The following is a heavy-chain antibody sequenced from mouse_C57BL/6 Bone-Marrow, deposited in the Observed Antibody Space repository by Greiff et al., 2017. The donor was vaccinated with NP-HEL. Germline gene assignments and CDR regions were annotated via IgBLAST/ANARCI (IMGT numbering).Heavy chain of an antibody. CDR3: AREGWLLRRAWFAY. CDR1: GYTFTDYN. Sequence: EVQLQQSGPELVKPGASVKIPCKASGYTFTDYNMDWVKQSHGKSLEWIGDINPNNGGTIYNQKFKGKATLTVDKSSSTAYMELRSLTSEDTAVYYCAREGWLLRRAWFAYWGQGTLVTVSA. V-gene: IGHV1-18*01. J-gene: IGHJ3*01. D-gene: IGHD2-3*01. CDR2: INPNNGGT.